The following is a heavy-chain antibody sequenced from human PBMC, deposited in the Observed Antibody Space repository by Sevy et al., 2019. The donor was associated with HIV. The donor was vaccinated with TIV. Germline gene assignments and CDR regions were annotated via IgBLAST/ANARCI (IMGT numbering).Heavy chain of an antibody. CDR1: GGSISSYY. J-gene: IGHJ4*02. D-gene: IGHD4-17*01. CDR2: IYYSGST. V-gene: IGHV4-59*08. Sequence: SDTLSLTCTVSGGSISSYYWSWIRQPPGKGLEWIGYIYYSGSTNYNPSLKSRVTISVDTSKSQFSLRLSSVTAADTAVYYCARHDFGDYSYFDYWGLGTLVTVSS. CDR3: ARHDFGDYSYFDY.